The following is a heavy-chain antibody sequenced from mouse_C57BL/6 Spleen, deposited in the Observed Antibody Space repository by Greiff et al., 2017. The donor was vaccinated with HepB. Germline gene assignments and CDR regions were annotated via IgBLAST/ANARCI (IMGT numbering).Heavy chain of an antibody. CDR2: INPGSGGT. V-gene: IGHV1-54*01. CDR1: GYAFTNYL. CDR3: AKGDYSTPWFAY. D-gene: IGHD2-5*01. Sequence: QVQLQQSGAELVRPGTSVKVSCKASGYAFTNYLIEWVKQRPGQGLEWIGVINPGSGGTNYNEKFKGKATLTADKSSSTAYMQLSSLTSEDSAVYFCAKGDYSTPWFAYWGQGTLVTVSA. J-gene: IGHJ3*01.